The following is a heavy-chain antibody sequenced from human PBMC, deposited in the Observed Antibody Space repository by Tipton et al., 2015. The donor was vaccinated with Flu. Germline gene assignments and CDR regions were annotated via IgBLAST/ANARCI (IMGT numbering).Heavy chain of an antibody. CDR2: IYYSGGT. D-gene: IGHD2-15*01. Sequence: TLSLTCTVSGGSISSDDYFWGWIRQPPGKGLEWIGRIYYSGGTYYSSSLKSRVTISLDTSNNQFSLKVTSVTAADTAVYYCARERPHCSGGSCYSGPSDAWGQGTLVTVSS. CDR1: GGSISSDDYF. CDR3: ARERPHCSGGSCYSGPSDA. J-gene: IGHJ5*02. V-gene: IGHV4-39*07.